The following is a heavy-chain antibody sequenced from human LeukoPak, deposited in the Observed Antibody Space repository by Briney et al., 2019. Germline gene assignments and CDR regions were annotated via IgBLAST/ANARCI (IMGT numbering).Heavy chain of an antibody. V-gene: IGHV3-21*01. CDR3: ARVASSSWANFDY. J-gene: IGHJ4*02. D-gene: IGHD6-13*01. CDR1: GFTFSSYS. CDR2: ISSSSSYI. Sequence: GGSLRLSCAASGFTFSSYSMNWVRQAPGKGLEWVSSISSSSSYIYYADSVKGRFTISGDNAKNSLYLQMNSLRAEDTAVYYCARVASSSWANFDYWGQGTLVTVSS.